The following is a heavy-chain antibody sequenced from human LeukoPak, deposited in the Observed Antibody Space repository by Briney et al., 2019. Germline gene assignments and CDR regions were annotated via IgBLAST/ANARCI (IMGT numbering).Heavy chain of an antibody. V-gene: IGHV1-18*01. Sequence: ASVKVSCKASGYPFKNCAFSWVRQAPGQGLEWMGWNSAYNGDTYYAQEFQGRLTMTTDTSTSTTYMELRSLRSDDTAVYFCARSGLLFPATIWFDYWGQGTLVTVSS. CDR1: GYPFKNCA. CDR2: NSAYNGDT. J-gene: IGHJ4*02. D-gene: IGHD2-21*02. CDR3: ARSGLLFPATIWFDY.